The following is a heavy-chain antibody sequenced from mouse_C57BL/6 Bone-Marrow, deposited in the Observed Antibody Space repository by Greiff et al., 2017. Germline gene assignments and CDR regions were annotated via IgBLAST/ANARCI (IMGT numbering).Heavy chain of an antibody. Sequence: SGPVLVKPGASVKMSCKASGYSFTDYYLNWVTQRHGKSLEWICFINPYNGGTSYNQQFKGNATLTVDKSSSTDYMELNSLTSEDSAVYHSARGFYYGNYVGFAYWGQGTLVTVSA. CDR3: ARGFYYGNYVGFAY. V-gene: IGHV1-19*01. CDR2: INPYNGGT. CDR1: GYSFTDYY. D-gene: IGHD2-1*01. J-gene: IGHJ3*01.